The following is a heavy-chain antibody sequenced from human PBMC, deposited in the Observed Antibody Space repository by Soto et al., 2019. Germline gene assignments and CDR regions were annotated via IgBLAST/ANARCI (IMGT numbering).Heavy chain of an antibody. CDR3: ARGEMRSGSYARGRRSIFDY. J-gene: IGHJ4*02. V-gene: IGHV1-69*13. CDR2: IIPIFGTA. CDR1: GYTFTSYG. D-gene: IGHD1-26*01. Sequence: ASVKVSCKASGYTFTSYGISWVRQAPGQGLEWMGGIIPIFGTANYAQKFQGRVTITADESTSTAYMELSSLRSEDTAVYYCARGEMRSGSYARGRRSIFDYWGQGTLVTVSS.